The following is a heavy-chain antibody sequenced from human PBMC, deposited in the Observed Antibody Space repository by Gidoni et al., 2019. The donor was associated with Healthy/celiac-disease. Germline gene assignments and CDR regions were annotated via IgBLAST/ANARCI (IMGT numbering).Heavy chain of an antibody. CDR2: IDPEDGET. V-gene: IGHV1-69-2*01. Sequence: EVQLEQSGAEVKKPGATVKISCKVSGYTFSDYYMHWVQQAPGKGLEWMGLIDPEDGETKYAERFQGRVTITADTSTDTTYMELSSLRSEDTAVYYCATGGTDSTGYYYSWFNPWGQGTLVTVSS. CDR1: GYTFSDYY. CDR3: ATGGTDSTGYYYSWFNP. J-gene: IGHJ5*02. D-gene: IGHD3-22*01.